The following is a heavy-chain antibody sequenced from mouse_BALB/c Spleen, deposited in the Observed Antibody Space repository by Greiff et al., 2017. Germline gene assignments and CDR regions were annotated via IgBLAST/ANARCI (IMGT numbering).Heavy chain of an antibody. Sequence: QVQLKESGAELVRPGSSVKISCKASGYAFSSYWMNWVKQRPGQGLEWIGQIYPGDGDTNYNGKFKGKATLTADKSSSTAYMQLSSLTSEDSAVYFCASYGYDGAYWGQGTLVTVSA. CDR1: GYAFSSYW. D-gene: IGHD2-2*01. CDR3: ASYGYDGAY. V-gene: IGHV1-80*01. CDR2: IYPGDGDT. J-gene: IGHJ3*01.